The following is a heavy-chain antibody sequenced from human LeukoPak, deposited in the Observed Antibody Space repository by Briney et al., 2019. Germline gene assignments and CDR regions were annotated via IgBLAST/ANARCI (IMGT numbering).Heavy chain of an antibody. V-gene: IGHV3-30*03. CDR2: TSYDGSNK. J-gene: IGHJ3*02. Sequence: PGGSLRLSCAASGFTFSSYGMHWVRQAPGKGLEWVGVTSYDGSNKYYADFVKGRFTISRDNSKNTLFLQMNSLRAEDTALYYCAAPTTGSGSYDGFDIWGQGTMVTVSS. CDR1: GFTFSSYG. CDR3: AAPTTGSGSYDGFDI. D-gene: IGHD1-26*01.